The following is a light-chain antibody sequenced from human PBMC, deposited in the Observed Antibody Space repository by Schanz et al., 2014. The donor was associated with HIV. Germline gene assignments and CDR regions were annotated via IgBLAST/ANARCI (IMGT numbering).Light chain of an antibody. CDR1: QSISPW. V-gene: IGKV1-5*03. CDR3: QYFGNSGGT. CDR2: EAS. J-gene: IGKJ4*01. Sequence: DVQMTQSPSTLSASVGDRVTITCRATQSISPWLAWYQQKPGKAPKLLINEASSLQSGVPSRFSGSGSGTEFTLTISGLQPEDFAVYYCQYFGNSGGTFGGGTKVEIK.